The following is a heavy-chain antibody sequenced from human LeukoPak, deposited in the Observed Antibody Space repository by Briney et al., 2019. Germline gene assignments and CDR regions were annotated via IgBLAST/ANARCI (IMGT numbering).Heavy chain of an antibody. CDR2: IYYSGST. J-gene: IGHJ4*02. D-gene: IGHD3-10*01. CDR3: AALWFGELSFDY. CDR1: GGSISSYY. V-gene: IGHV4-59*08. Sequence: TSETLSLTCTVSGGSISSYYWSWIRQPPGKGLEWIGYIYYSGSTNYNPSLKSRVTISVDASKNQFSLKLSSVTAADTAVYYCAALWFGELSFDYWGQGTLVTVSS.